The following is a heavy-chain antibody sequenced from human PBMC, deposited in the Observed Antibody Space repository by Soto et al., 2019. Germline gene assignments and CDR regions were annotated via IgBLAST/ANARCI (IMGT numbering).Heavy chain of an antibody. CDR3: ARVKKIGDIVLMVYADAFDI. V-gene: IGHV4-39*07. CDR1: GGSISSSSYY. Sequence: GSLRLSCTVSGGSISSSSYYWGWIRQPPGKGLEWIGSIYYSGSTYYNPSLKSRVTISVDTSKNQFSLKLSSVTAADTAVYYCARVKKIGDIVLMVYADAFDIWGQGTMVTVSS. CDR2: IYYSGST. J-gene: IGHJ3*02. D-gene: IGHD2-8*01.